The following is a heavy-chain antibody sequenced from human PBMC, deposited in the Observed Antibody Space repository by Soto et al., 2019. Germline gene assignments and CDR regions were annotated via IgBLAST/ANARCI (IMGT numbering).Heavy chain of an antibody. Sequence: GGSLRLSCAASGFTFSSYGMHWVRQAPGKGLEWVAVIWYDGSNKYYADSVKGRFTISRDNSKNTLYLQMNSLRAEDTAVYYCARAGGVAAGTDYYYYGMDVWGQGITVTVSS. CDR1: GFTFSSYG. D-gene: IGHD6-13*01. V-gene: IGHV3-33*01. J-gene: IGHJ6*02. CDR3: ARAGGVAAGTDYYYYGMDV. CDR2: IWYDGSNK.